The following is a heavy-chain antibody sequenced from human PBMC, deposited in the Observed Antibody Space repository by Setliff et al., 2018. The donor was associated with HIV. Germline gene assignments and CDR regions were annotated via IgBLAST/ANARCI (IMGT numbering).Heavy chain of an antibody. J-gene: IGHJ5*02. CDR2: VFHSGSA. D-gene: IGHD3-10*01. CDR3: ARDHVFGSRTGFDP. V-gene: IGHV4-4*02. Sequence: GLEWIGEVFHSGSANSNASLRSRVMISVDTSKNQFSLKLSAVTAADTAVYYCARDHVFGSRTGFDPWGPGILVTVSS.